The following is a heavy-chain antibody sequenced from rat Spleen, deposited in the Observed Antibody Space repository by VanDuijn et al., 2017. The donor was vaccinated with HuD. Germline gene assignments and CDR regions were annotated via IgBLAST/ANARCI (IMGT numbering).Heavy chain of an antibody. CDR3: ARPYGSPLYFDY. D-gene: IGHD1-2*01. CDR2: ISTSVSNT. J-gene: IGHJ2*01. CDR1: GFTFSIYG. Sequence: EVQLVESDGGLVQPGKSLKLSCAASGFTFSIYGMTWVRQAPTKGLEWVASISTSVSNTYYRDSVKGRFTISRDNAKNTLYLQLDSLRSEDTATYYCARPYGSPLYFDYWGQGVMVTVSS. V-gene: IGHV5S13*01.